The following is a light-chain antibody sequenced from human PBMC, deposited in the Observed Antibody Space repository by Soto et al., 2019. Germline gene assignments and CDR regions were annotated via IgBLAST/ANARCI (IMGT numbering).Light chain of an antibody. Sequence: IVLTQSPGTLSLSPGERATLSCRASQSVSSNYLAWYQQRPGQAPRVLIYGTSTRATGIPDRFSGSGSGTAFTLTISRLEPEDFAVYYCQQSGSTFGQGTRLEIK. CDR2: GTS. J-gene: IGKJ5*01. CDR1: QSVSSNY. CDR3: QQSGST. V-gene: IGKV3-20*01.